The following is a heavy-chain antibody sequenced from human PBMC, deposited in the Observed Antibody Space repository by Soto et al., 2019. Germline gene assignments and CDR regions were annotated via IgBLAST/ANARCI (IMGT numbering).Heavy chain of an antibody. Sequence: GSGPTLVNPTEPLTLTCTFSGLSITSPGMSVSWIRQPPGRALEWLALIERDDDDKYYSTSLKTRLTISKDTRKNQVVLTMANMDPADTATYXCARSIRGPRKFNGMDVWGQGTTVTVSS. CDR2: IERDDDDK. V-gene: IGHV2-70*13. J-gene: IGHJ6*02. CDR1: GLSITSPGMS. D-gene: IGHD1-20*01. CDR3: ARSIRGPRKFNGMDV.